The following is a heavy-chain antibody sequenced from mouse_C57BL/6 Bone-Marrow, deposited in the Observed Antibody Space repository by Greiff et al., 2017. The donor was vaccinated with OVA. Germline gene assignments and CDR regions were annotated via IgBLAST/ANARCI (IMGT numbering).Heavy chain of an antibody. V-gene: IGHV5-4*03. CDR1: GFTFSSYA. D-gene: IGHD3-2*01. CDR2: ISDGGSYT. Sequence: EVMLVESGGGLVKPGGSLKLSCAASGFTFSSYAMPWVRQTPEKRLEWVATISDGGSYTYYPDNVKGRFTISRDNAKNNLYLQMSHLKSEDTAMYYCARALPTADAMDYWGQGTSVTVSS. J-gene: IGHJ4*01. CDR3: ARALPTADAMDY.